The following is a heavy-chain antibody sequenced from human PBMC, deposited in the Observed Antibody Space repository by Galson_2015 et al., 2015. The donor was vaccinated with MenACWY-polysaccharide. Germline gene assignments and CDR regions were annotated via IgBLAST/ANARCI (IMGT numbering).Heavy chain of an antibody. CDR3: ARAWSSGYYSDF. Sequence: ETLSLTCAVYGGSFTNYFWTWLRQSPEKGLEWIAEINHAGRTTYNPTLRSRVTVSVDPSKNQFSINLTSVTAADTAVYYCARAWSSGYYSDFWGQGIPVTISS. V-gene: IGHV4-34*01. CDR1: GGSFTNYF. CDR2: INHAGRT. D-gene: IGHD3-22*01. J-gene: IGHJ4*02.